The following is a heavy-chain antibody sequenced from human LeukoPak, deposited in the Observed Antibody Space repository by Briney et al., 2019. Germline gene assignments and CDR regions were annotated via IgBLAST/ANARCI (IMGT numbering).Heavy chain of an antibody. D-gene: IGHD3-3*01. Sequence: GGSLRLSXAASGFTFSSYAMSWVRQAPGKGLEWVSAISGSGGSTYYADSVKGRFTISRDNSKNTLYLQMNSLRAEDTAVYYCAKDLVYDFWSGYSHRAFDIWGQGTMVTVSS. CDR1: GFTFSSYA. CDR3: AKDLVYDFWSGYSHRAFDI. V-gene: IGHV3-23*01. CDR2: ISGSGGST. J-gene: IGHJ3*02.